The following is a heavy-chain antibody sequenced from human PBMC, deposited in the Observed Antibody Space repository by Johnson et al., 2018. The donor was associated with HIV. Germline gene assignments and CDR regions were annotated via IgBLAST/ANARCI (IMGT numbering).Heavy chain of an antibody. CDR3: AREDPVLWAFDI. V-gene: IGHV3-30*09. CDR2: ISSDGINK. J-gene: IGHJ3*02. CDR1: GFSFSSSA. Sequence: VQLVESGGGVVQPGRSPRLSCAATGFSFSSSAMNWVRQAPGRGLEWLAFISSDGINKYYSDSVKGRFAISRDNSKNTLYLQMNSVRPEDTAIYYCAREDPVLWAFDIWGQGTLVTVSS. D-gene: IGHD2/OR15-2a*01.